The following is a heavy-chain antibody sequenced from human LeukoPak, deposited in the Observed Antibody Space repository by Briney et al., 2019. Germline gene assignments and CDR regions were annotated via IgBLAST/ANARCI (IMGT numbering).Heavy chain of an antibody. D-gene: IGHD6-19*01. Sequence: SETLPVTRAVSGGSVSGHYWDWIRQPPGKGLEWIGYIYASGSANYHPSLKSRVTISLDTSQNHVSLRLTSVTADDTAVYYCAREAPGGSGWTYFDYWGQGTMVTVS. CDR3: AREAPGGSGWTYFDY. CDR2: IYASGSA. J-gene: IGHJ4*02. V-gene: IGHV4-59*02. CDR1: GGSVSGHY.